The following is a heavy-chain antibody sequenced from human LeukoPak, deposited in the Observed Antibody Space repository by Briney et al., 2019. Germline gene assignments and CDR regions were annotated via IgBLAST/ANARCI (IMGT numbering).Heavy chain of an antibody. CDR3: AKDLRGYSYGYGFDY. D-gene: IGHD5-18*01. CDR1: GFIFSSYG. V-gene: IGHV3-30*02. Sequence: GGSLRLSCAASGFIFSSYGMHWVRQAPGKGLEWVAFIRYDGSNKNYADSVKGRFTISRDNSKNTLYLQMNSLRAEDTAVYYCAKDLRGYSYGYGFDYWGQGTLVTVSS. CDR2: IRYDGSNK. J-gene: IGHJ4*02.